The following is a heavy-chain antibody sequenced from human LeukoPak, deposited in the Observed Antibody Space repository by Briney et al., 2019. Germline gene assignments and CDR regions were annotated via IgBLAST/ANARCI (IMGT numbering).Heavy chain of an antibody. CDR1: GGTFSSYA. CDR2: IIPIFGTA. CDR3: AKDGMSSGSFDY. Sequence: ASVKVSCKASGGTFSSYAISWVRQAPGQGLEWMGRIIPIFGTANYAQKFQGRVTITTDESTSTAYMELSSLRSEDTAVYYCAKDGMSSGSFDYWGQGTLVTVSS. D-gene: IGHD6-25*01. J-gene: IGHJ4*02. V-gene: IGHV1-69*05.